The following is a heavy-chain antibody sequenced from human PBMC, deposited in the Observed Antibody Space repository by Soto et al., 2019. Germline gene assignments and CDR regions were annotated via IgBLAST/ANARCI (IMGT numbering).Heavy chain of an antibody. CDR2: IYYSGST. CDR3: AREGVLWFGEKHYYYGMDV. V-gene: IGHV4-39*02. Sequence: SETLSLTCTVSGGSISSSSYYWGWIRQPPGKGLEWIGSIYYSGSTYYNPSLKSRVTISVDTSKNQFSLKLSSVTAADTAVYYCAREGVLWFGEKHYYYGMDVWGPGTTVTVSS. D-gene: IGHD3-10*01. CDR1: GGSISSSSYY. J-gene: IGHJ6*02.